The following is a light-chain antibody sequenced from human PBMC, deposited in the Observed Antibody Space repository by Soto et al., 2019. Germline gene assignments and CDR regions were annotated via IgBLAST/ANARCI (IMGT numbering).Light chain of an antibody. V-gene: IGLV3-1*01. CDR1: KLGDKY. J-gene: IGLJ2*01. Sequence: SSELTQPPSVSVSPGQTASITCSGDKLGDKYASWYQQKPGQSPILVIYQDTKRPSGIPERFSGSNSGNTATLTISGTQAMDEADYYCQAWDSSIVVFGGGTKVTVL. CDR3: QAWDSSIVV. CDR2: QDT.